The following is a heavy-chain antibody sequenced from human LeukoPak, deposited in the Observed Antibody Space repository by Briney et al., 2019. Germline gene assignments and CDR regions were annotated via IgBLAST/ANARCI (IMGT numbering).Heavy chain of an antibody. Sequence: ASVKVSCKASGYTFTSYAMHWVRQAPGQRLEWMGWINAGNGNTKYSQKFQGRVTITWDTSASTAYMELSSLRSADTAVYYCARGKEENLLWFGELSRWGNRGGDWFDPWGQGTLVTVSS. CDR2: INAGNGNT. CDR3: ARGKEENLLWFGELSRWGNRGGDWFDP. CDR1: GYTFTSYA. V-gene: IGHV1-3*01. D-gene: IGHD3-10*01. J-gene: IGHJ5*02.